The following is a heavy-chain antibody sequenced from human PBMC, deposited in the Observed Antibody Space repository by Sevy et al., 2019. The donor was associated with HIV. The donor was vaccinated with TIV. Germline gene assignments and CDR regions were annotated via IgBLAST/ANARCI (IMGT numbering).Heavy chain of an antibody. V-gene: IGHV1-69*13. CDR2: IIPIFGTA. CDR1: GGTFSSYA. Sequence: ASVKVSCKASGGTFSSYAISWVRQAPGQGFEWMGGIIPIFGTANYAQKFQGRVTITADESTSTAYMELSSLRSEDTAVYYCAREMYDSSGYSEVYYFDYWGQGTLVTVSS. D-gene: IGHD3-22*01. J-gene: IGHJ4*02. CDR3: AREMYDSSGYSEVYYFDY.